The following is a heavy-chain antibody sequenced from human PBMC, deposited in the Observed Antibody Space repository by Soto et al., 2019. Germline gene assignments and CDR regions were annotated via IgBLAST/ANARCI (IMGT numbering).Heavy chain of an antibody. CDR1: GYTFTSYY. CDR2: INPSGGST. Sequence: RASVKVSCKASGYTFTSYYMHWVRQAPGQGLEWMGIINPSGGSTSYAQKFQGRVTMTRDTSTSTVYMELSSLRSEDTAVYYCARERIAAAGTRGAFDIWGQGTMVSVSS. J-gene: IGHJ3*02. D-gene: IGHD6-13*01. CDR3: ARERIAAAGTRGAFDI. V-gene: IGHV1-46*01.